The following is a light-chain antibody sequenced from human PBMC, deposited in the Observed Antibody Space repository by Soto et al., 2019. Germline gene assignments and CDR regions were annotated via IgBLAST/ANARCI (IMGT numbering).Light chain of an antibody. V-gene: IGLV2-23*01. J-gene: IGLJ2*01. Sequence: QSVLTQPASVSGSPGQSLTISCTGTSSDVGTYNLVSWYQQHPGKAPKLMIYEGSKRPSGVSNRFSGSKSGNTASLTISGLQAEDEADYYCCSYAGSRVVFGGGTKVTVL. CDR3: CSYAGSRVV. CDR1: SSDVGTYNL. CDR2: EGS.